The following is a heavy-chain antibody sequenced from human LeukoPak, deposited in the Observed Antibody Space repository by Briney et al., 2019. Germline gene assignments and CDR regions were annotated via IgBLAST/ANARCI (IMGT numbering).Heavy chain of an antibody. CDR1: GGSISSSSYY. CDR3: AVSGWAHYYGMDV. CDR2: IYYSGST. J-gene: IGHJ6*02. Sequence: SETLSLTCTVSGGSISSSSYYWGWIRQPPGKGLEWIGSIYYSGSTYYNPSLKSRVTISVDTSKNQFSLKLSSVTAADTAVYYCAVSGWAHYYGMDVWGQGTTVTVSS. V-gene: IGHV4-39*01. D-gene: IGHD6-19*01.